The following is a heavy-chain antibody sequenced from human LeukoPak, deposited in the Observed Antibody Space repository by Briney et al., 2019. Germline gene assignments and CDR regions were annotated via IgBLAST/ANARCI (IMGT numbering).Heavy chain of an antibody. CDR3: ARPRTASHYWYFDL. J-gene: IGHJ2*01. CDR2: IYYSGST. D-gene: IGHD4-17*01. CDR1: GGSISSGGYY. V-gene: IGHV4-31*03. Sequence: PSETLSLTCTVSGGSISSGGYYWSWIRQHPGKGLEWIGYIYYSGSTYYNPSLKSRVTISVDTSKNQFSLKLSSVTAADTAVYYCARPRTASHYWYFDLWGRGTLVTVSS.